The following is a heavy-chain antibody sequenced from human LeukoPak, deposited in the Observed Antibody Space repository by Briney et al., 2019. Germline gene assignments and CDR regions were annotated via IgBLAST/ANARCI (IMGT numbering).Heavy chain of an antibody. CDR3: ARGAWVVISATPLDY. D-gene: IGHD2-15*01. Sequence: ASVKVSCKASGYSFTSYYIHWVRQARGQGLEWRGLFNPSGGVTSYAQKSQGRVAMTGDTSPTTVYMELSSLRSDDTAVYYCARGAWVVISATPLDYWGQGTLVTVSS. J-gene: IGHJ4*02. CDR1: GYSFTSYY. CDR2: FNPSGGVT. V-gene: IGHV1-46*01.